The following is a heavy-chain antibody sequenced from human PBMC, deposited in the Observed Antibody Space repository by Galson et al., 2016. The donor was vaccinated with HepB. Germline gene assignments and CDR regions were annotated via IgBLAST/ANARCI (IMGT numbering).Heavy chain of an antibody. V-gene: IGHV1-24*01. CDR1: EYTLTELS. CDR2: FDPEDGET. D-gene: IGHD1-26*01. Sequence: SVKVSCKVSEYTLTELSMHWVRQAPGKGLEWMGGFDPEDGETIYAQKFQGRATMTEDTSTDTVYMELSSLRSEDTAVYYCATFDREADMWDLLTWGQGTLVTVSS. J-gene: IGHJ5*02. CDR3: ATFDREADMWDLLT.